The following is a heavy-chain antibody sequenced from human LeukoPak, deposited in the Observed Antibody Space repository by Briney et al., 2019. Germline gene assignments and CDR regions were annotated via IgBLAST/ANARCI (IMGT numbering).Heavy chain of an antibody. J-gene: IGHJ4*02. CDR2: ISSRSTTI. V-gene: IGHV3-11*01. CDR1: GFPFSDSF. D-gene: IGHD1-26*01. CDR3: AKGSLAVPTTPFDF. Sequence: YPGGSLRLSCTASGFPFSDSFMGWMRQSPGKGLEFIAYISSRSTTIYYADSVKGRFTISRDNAKNSVYLQMDSLRVDDTAVFFCAKGSLAVPTTPFDFWGRGTVVTVSS.